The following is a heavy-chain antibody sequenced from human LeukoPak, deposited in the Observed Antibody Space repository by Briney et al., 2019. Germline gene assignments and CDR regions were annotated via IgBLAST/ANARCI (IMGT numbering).Heavy chain of an antibody. CDR3: AVSDMARGAWLDP. J-gene: IGHJ5*02. CDR1: GYSFTAFY. D-gene: IGHD3-10*01. V-gene: IGHV1-2*02. Sequence: ASVKVSCKTSGYSFTAFYIHWVRQAPGQGLEWMGWIHPRSGDTSYAQKFQGRVTMARDTSISTAYMELSRLRSDDTAVYYCAVSDMARGAWLDPWGQGTLVTVSS. CDR2: IHPRSGDT.